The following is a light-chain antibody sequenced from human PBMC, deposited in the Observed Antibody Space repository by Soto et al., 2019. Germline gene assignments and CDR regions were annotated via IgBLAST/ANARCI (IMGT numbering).Light chain of an antibody. V-gene: IGLV2-14*01. CDR2: EVS. Sequence: QSAVTQLASVSGSPGQSITISCTGTSSDVGGYKYVSWYQQHPGKAPKLMIYEVSNRPSGVSNRFSGSKSGNTASLTISGLQAEDEADYYCSSYTSSSTLVFGGGTKLTVL. CDR1: SSDVGGYKY. J-gene: IGLJ2*01. CDR3: SSYTSSSTLV.